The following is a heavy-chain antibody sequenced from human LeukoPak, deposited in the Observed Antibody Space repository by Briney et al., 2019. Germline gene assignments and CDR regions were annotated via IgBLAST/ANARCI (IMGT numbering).Heavy chain of an antibody. D-gene: IGHD5-18*01. CDR1: GFSFYG. CDR2: ISYDGSNK. V-gene: IGHV3-30*12. J-gene: IGHJ4*02. Sequence: QPGGSLRLSCETSGFSFYGMHWVRQAPGKGLEWVAVISYDGSNKYYADSVKGRFTISRDNSKNTLYLQMNSLRAEDTAVYYCARHLSGITGYTYGRGIDYWGQGTLVTVSS. CDR3: ARHLSGITGYTYGRGIDY.